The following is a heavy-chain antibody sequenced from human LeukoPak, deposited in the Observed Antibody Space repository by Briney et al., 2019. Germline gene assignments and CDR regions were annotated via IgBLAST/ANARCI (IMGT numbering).Heavy chain of an antibody. CDR2: ISYDGNNQ. Sequence: GGSLRLSCAASAFTFSRYAMHWVRQAPGKGLEWVALISYDGNNQYYADSVKGRFTISRDNSKNTLYLQMNSLRTEDTALYYCAREGGNYLSRPIIQYPKGDYWGQGTLVTVSS. V-gene: IGHV3-30-3*01. D-gene: IGHD1-26*01. CDR1: AFTFSRYA. CDR3: AREGGNYLSRPIIQYPKGDY. J-gene: IGHJ4*02.